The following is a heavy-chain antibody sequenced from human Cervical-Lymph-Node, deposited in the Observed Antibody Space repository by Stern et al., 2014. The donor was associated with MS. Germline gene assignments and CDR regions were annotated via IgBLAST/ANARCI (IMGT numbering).Heavy chain of an antibody. CDR1: GGTFSSYA. D-gene: IGHD4-17*01. CDR3: ARGDYGDYGRDC. V-gene: IGHV1-69*06. CDR2: INPIWGAA. J-gene: IGHJ4*02. Sequence: QVQLVQSGAEVKKPGSSVKVSCKASGGTFSSYAISWVRQAPGQGLEWMGGINPIWGAANDAQKFQGRVTITADKSTSTAYMERSSLRSEDTAVYYCARGDYGDYGRDCWGQGTLVTVSS.